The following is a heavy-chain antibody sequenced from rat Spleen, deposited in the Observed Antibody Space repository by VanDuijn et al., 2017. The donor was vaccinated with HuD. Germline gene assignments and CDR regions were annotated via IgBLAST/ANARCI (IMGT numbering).Heavy chain of an antibody. CDR2: ICTGGST. D-gene: IGHD1-6*01. J-gene: IGHJ2*01. CDR3: ARDASILRY. V-gene: IGHV2-43*01. CDR1: GFSLTRYH. Sequence: QVQLKESGPGLVQPSQTLSLTCPVSGFSLTRYHVTWVRQPPGKGLEWMGVICTGGSTSYNSLLKSLLSISRDISKSQVFLRMNSLQTEDTATYYCARDASILRYWGQGVMVTVSS.